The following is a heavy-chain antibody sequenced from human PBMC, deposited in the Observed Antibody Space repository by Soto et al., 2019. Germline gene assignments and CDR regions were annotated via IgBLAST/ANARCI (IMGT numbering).Heavy chain of an antibody. CDR3: ARESFEYSSSDDAFDI. CDR2: IYSGGST. V-gene: IGHV3-53*01. J-gene: IGHJ3*02. CDR1: GFTVSSNY. D-gene: IGHD6-6*01. Sequence: LRLSCAASGFTVSSNYMSWVRQAPGKGLEWVSVIYSGGSTYYADSVKGRFTISRDNSKNTLYLQMNSLRAEDTAVYYCARESFEYSSSDDAFDIWGQGTMVTVS.